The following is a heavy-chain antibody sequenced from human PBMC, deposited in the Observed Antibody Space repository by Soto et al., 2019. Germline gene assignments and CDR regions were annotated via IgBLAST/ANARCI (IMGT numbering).Heavy chain of an antibody. CDR2: LSFDGTNQ. D-gene: IGHD2-2*01. CDR1: GFASTTFN. V-gene: IGHV3-30-3*01. CDR3: ARDPRYSTSWYFDF. J-gene: IGHJ4*02. Sequence: GGSLRLSCAASGFASTTFNLHWVRQVPGKGLEWVAALSFDGTNQFYADSVKGRFTISRDKSKNSVYLQMDSLRLEDTAVYYCARDPRYSTSWYFDFWGQGTLVTVSS.